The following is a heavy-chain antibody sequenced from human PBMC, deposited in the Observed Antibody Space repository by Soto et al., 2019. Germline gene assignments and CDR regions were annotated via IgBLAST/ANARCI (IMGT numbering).Heavy chain of an antibody. Sequence: ASVKVSFKASGYTFTSYGISWVRQAPGQGLEWMGWISAYNGNTNYAQKLQGRVTMTTDTSTSTAYMELRSLRSDDTAVYYCAGVAGGSSGYYAPGGAFDIWGQGTMVTVSS. CDR2: ISAYNGNT. CDR3: AGVAGGSSGYYAPGGAFDI. J-gene: IGHJ3*02. CDR1: GYTFTSYG. D-gene: IGHD3-22*01. V-gene: IGHV1-18*04.